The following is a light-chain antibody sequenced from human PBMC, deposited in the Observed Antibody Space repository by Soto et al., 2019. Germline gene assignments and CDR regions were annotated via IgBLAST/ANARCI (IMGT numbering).Light chain of an antibody. CDR3: CSYAGSNTYV. J-gene: IGLJ1*01. V-gene: IGLV2-23*01. CDR2: DGS. Sequence: QSALTQPASVSGSPGQSITISCTGTSSDVGSYNLVSWYQQHPGKAPKLMIYDGSQRPSGVSNRFSGSKSGNTASLTISGLQAEDEADYYCCSYAGSNTYVFGTGTKLTVL. CDR1: SSDVGSYNL.